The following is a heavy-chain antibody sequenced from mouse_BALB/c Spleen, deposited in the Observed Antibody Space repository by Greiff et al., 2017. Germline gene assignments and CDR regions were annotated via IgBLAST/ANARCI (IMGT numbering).Heavy chain of an antibody. CDR1: GYSITSGYY. V-gene: IGHV3-6*02. J-gene: IGHJ4*01. CDR3: ARGGFSYAMDY. Sequence: EVKLQESGPGLVKPSQSLSLTCSVTGYSITSGYYWNWIRQFPGNKLEWMGYISYDGSNNYNPSLKNRISITRDTSKNQFFLKLNSVTTEDTATYYCARGGFSYAMDYWGQGTSVTVSS. CDR2: ISYDGSN.